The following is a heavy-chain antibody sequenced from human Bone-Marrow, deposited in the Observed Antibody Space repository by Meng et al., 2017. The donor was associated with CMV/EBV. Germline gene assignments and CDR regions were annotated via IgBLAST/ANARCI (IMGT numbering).Heavy chain of an antibody. CDR2: IFYNGSA. V-gene: IGHV4-59*01. D-gene: IGHD6-6*01. CDR1: GGSITTNY. Sequence: SETLSLTCTFSGGSITTNYYTWIRQPPGKGLEWIGYIFYNGSANYNPSLKSRVTISVHTSKNQFSLRLSSVTAADTAVYFCASSLGHPLAARPFYFDFWAQGTLVTVSS. J-gene: IGHJ4*02. CDR3: ASSLGHPLAARPFYFDF.